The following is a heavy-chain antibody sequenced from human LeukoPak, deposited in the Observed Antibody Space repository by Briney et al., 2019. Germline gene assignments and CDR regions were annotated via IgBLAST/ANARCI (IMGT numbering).Heavy chain of an antibody. CDR1: GGPISGSRT. J-gene: IGHJ4*02. V-gene: IGHV4-39*07. Sequence: PSETLSLTCTVSGGPISGSRTWGWVRQPPGKGLEWIGNVHYDGRTASNPSLKSRVTMSLDTSTNQFSLKMNSVTATDTALYYCARVVTAAGLGLWGQGILVTISS. CDR2: VHYDGRT. D-gene: IGHD6-25*01. CDR3: ARVVTAAGLGL.